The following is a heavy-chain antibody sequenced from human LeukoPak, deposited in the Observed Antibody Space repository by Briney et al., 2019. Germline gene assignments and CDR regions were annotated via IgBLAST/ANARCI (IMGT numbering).Heavy chain of an antibody. CDR2: IYTSGST. CDR1: GGSISSGSYY. V-gene: IGHV4-61*02. Sequence: PSETLSLTCTVSGGSISSGSYYWSWIRQPAGKGLEWIGRIYTSGSTNYNPSLKSRVTISVDTSKNQFSLKLSSVTAADTAVYYCARDVPWGSECYFDLWGRGTLVTVSS. D-gene: IGHD7-27*01. CDR3: ARDVPWGSECYFDL. J-gene: IGHJ2*01.